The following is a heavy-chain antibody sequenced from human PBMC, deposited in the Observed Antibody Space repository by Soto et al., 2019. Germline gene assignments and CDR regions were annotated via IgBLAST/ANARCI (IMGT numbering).Heavy chain of an antibody. Sequence: QITLKESGPSLVKPTQTLTLTCTFSGFSLSTCGVGVGWIRQPPGKALEWLALIYWDDDKRYSPSLRSRLTVTKDTSKTQVVLTMTNMDPVDTATYYCAHSRCGGDCLQSYSSHYYYGMDVWGQGTTVTVSS. CDR2: IYWDDDK. CDR1: GFSLSTCGVG. V-gene: IGHV2-5*02. CDR3: AHSRCGGDCLQSYSSHYYYGMDV. D-gene: IGHD2-21*02. J-gene: IGHJ6*02.